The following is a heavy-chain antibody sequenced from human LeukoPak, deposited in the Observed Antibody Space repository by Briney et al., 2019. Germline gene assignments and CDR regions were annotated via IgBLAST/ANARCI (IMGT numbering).Heavy chain of an antibody. D-gene: IGHD4-17*01. CDR1: GGSFSGYY. CDR2: MNHSGST. V-gene: IGHV4-34*01. CDR3: ARGSGGDYSYYYYYYGLDV. J-gene: IGHJ6*02. Sequence: SETLSLTCAVYGGSFSGYYWSWIRQPPGKGLEWIGEMNHSGSTNYNPSLKSRVTISVDTSKNQFSLKLSSVTAADTAVYYCARGSGGDYSYYYYYYGLDVWGQGTTVTVSS.